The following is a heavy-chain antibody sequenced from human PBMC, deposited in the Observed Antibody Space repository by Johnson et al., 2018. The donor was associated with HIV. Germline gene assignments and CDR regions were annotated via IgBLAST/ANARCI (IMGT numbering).Heavy chain of an antibody. D-gene: IGHD1-26*01. Sequence: VQLVESGGGLIQPGGSLRLSCAASGFTVSSNYMSWVRQAPGKGLEWVSVIYSGGSAYYADYVTGRFTISRDNSKNTVYLQINSLRDEDTAVYHCAREGVRAPAVGGAFDIWGQGTMVTVSS. CDR1: GFTVSSNY. CDR3: AREGVRAPAVGGAFDI. CDR2: IYSGGSA. J-gene: IGHJ3*02. V-gene: IGHV3-53*01.